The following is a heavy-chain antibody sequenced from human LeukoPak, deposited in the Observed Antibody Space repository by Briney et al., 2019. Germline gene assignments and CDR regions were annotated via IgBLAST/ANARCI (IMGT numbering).Heavy chain of an antibody. V-gene: IGHV4-4*07. CDR2: IYSSGST. CDR1: AGSISSYS. Sequence: PSETLSLTCPASAGSISSYSWGWIRQPAGKGLEWIGRIYSSGSTNYNPSLKSRVTMSIDTSKNQFSLNLRSVTAADTAVYYCAIGQTHSDYNYMDVWGKGTTVTVSS. J-gene: IGHJ6*03. CDR3: AIGQTHSDYNYMDV.